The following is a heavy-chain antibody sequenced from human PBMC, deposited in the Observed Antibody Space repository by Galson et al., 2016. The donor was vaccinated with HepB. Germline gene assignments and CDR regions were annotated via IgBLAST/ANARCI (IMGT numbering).Heavy chain of an antibody. CDR1: GFTFSTYA. CDR3: LKDQARWSLNWSPL. Sequence: SMRLSCAASGFTFSTYAMHWVRQAPGKGMEWVAIISNDGSNYYSADSVKGSFTISSDNSKNKIYLPRSSLRTEDTAIYYCLKDQARWSLNWSPLWGQGPLITVSS. V-gene: IGHV3-30-3*02. D-gene: IGHD1-1*01. J-gene: IGHJ4*02. CDR2: ISNDGSNY.